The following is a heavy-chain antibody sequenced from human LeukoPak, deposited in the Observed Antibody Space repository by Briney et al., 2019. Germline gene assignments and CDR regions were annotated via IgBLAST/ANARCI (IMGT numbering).Heavy chain of an antibody. V-gene: IGHV1-2*06. Sequence: ASVKVSCKASGYTFTGYYMHWVRQGPGQGLEWMGRINPNSGGTNYAQKFQGRVTMTRDTSISTAYMELSRLRSDDTAVYYCARERRYGPNYWYFDLWGRGTLVTVSS. D-gene: IGHD5-18*01. CDR2: INPNSGGT. J-gene: IGHJ2*01. CDR3: ARERRYGPNYWYFDL. CDR1: GYTFTGYY.